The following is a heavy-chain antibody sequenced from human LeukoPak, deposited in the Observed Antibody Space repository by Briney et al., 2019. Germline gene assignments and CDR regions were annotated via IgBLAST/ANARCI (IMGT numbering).Heavy chain of an antibody. CDR2: ISSSSSYI. D-gene: IGHD4/OR15-4a*01. CDR3: AKVSLNMVNDAFDI. CDR1: GFTFSSYS. J-gene: IGHJ3*02. V-gene: IGHV3-21*01. Sequence: KSGGSLRLSCAASGFTFSSYSMNWVRQAPGKGLEWVSSISSSSSYIYYADSVKGRFTISRDNSKNTLYLQMNSLRAEDTAMYYCAKVSLNMVNDAFDIWGQGTMVSVSS.